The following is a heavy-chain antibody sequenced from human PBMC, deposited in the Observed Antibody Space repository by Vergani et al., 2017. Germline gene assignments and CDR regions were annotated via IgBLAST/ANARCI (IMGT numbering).Heavy chain of an antibody. J-gene: IGHJ4*02. CDR3: AKPSGSPDFWSGEGFDY. CDR1: GGTFSSYA. CDR2: IIPIFGTA. V-gene: IGHV1-69*18. D-gene: IGHD3-3*01. Sequence: QVQLVQSGAEVKKPGSSVKVSCKASGGTFSSYAISWVRQAPGQGLEWMGRIIPIFGTANYAQKFQGRVTITADESTSTAYMELSSLRSEDTAVYYCAKPSGSPDFWSGEGFDYWGQGTLVTVSS.